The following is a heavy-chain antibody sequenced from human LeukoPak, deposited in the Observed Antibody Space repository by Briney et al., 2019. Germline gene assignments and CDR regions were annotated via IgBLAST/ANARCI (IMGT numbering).Heavy chain of an antibody. CDR2: ISNGGST. Sequence: SETLSLTCSVSGGAGTDSKYWTWIRLPPGNRLEWIGYISNGGSTEYNPSLKNRVTISLDTSKNQFSLKLISVTAADRAIYYCARQLKGLLDSWGQGTLVTVSS. CDR1: GGAGTDSKY. V-gene: IGHV4-59*08. J-gene: IGHJ4*02. CDR3: ARQLKGLLDS.